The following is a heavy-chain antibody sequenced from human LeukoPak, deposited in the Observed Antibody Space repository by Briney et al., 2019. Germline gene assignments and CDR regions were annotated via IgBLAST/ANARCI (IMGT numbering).Heavy chain of an antibody. D-gene: IGHD2-2*01. V-gene: IGHV1-24*01. J-gene: IGHJ4*02. Sequence: ASVKVSCKVSGYTLTELSMHWVRQAPGKGLEWMGGFDPEDGETIYAQKFQGRVTMTEDTSTDTAYMELSSLRSEDTAVYYCATKGVSCSSTSCLYYFDYWGQGTLVTVSS. CDR3: ATKGVSCSSTSCLYYFDY. CDR2: FDPEDGET. CDR1: GYTLTELS.